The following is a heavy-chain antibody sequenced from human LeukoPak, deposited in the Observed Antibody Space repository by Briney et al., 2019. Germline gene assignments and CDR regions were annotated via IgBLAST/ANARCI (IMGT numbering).Heavy chain of an antibody. Sequence: GGSLRLSCAASGFIFSSFAMSWVRQAPGKGLEWVSSVSAIGGTTYYADSVKGRFTISRDNSKNTLYLQMNSLRAEDTAVYYCAKGSHFDYWGQGTLVTVSS. V-gene: IGHV3-23*01. CDR2: VSAIGGTT. CDR1: GFIFSSFA. CDR3: AKGSHFDY. J-gene: IGHJ4*02.